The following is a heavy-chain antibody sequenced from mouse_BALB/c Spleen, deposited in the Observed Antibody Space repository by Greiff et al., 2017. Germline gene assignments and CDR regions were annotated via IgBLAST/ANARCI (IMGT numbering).Heavy chain of an antibody. J-gene: IGHJ4*01. CDR1: GFNIKDTY. CDR2: IDPANGNT. Sequence: VQLKESGAELVKPGASVKLSCTASGFNIKDTYMHWVKQRPEQGLEWIGRIDPANGNTKYDPKFQGKATITADTSSNTAYLQLSSLTSEDTAVYYCARSAYYGNAMDYWGQGTSVTVSS. CDR3: ARSAYYGNAMDY. V-gene: IGHV14-3*02. D-gene: IGHD2-10*01.